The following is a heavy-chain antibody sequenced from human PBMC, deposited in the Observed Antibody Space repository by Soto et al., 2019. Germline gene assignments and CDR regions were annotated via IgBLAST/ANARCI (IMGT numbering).Heavy chain of an antibody. D-gene: IGHD6-19*01. CDR3: AREGTLVLRNAVAGTDLDY. V-gene: IGHV1-46*03. CDR1: GYTFTSYY. Sequence: QVQLVQSGAGVKKPGASVKVSCKASGYTFTSYYMHWVRQAPGQGLEWMGIINPSGGSTSYAQKFQGRVTMTRDSSTSTVYMELSSLRSEDTAVYYCAREGTLVLRNAVAGTDLDYWGQGTLVTVSS. CDR2: INPSGGST. J-gene: IGHJ4*02.